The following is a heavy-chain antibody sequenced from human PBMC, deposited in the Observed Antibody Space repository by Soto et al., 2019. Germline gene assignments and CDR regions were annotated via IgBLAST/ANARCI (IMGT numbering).Heavy chain of an antibody. CDR1: GDSLTKYY. CDR3: ARTVGAAYYFDF. CDR2: IYTSGST. Sequence: SETLSLTCTVSGDSLTKYYWSWIRQPAGKGLEWIGRIYTSGSTNYNPSLKSRVTMSIDTSNNHFSLSLKSVTAADTAVYYCARTVGAAYYFDFWGQGALVTVSS. D-gene: IGHD1-26*01. V-gene: IGHV4-4*07. J-gene: IGHJ4*02.